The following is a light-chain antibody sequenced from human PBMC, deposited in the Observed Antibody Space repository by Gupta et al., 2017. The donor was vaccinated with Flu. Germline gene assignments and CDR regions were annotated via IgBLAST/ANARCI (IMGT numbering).Light chain of an antibody. CDR2: DAS. Sequence: EIVLTQSPATLSLSPGERATLSCRASQSVNSYLAWYQQKPGQAPRLLIYDASNRATGSPARFSGSGSGTDFTLTISSLEPEDFAVYYCQQRSNGHPGPITFGQGTRLEIK. V-gene: IGKV3-11*01. J-gene: IGKJ5*01. CDR3: QQRSNGHPGPIT. CDR1: QSVNSY.